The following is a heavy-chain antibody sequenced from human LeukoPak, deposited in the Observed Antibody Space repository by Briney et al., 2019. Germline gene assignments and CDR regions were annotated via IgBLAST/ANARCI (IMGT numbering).Heavy chain of an antibody. CDR3: ARGLYSSGWYWGY. Sequence: ASVKVSCKASGYIFTAYYMHWVRQAPGQGLEWMGMINPSGGGTNYAQKFQDRAIMTRDLSTTTVYMELSSLRSEDTAVYYCARGLYSSGWYWGYWGQGTLVTVSS. D-gene: IGHD6-19*01. V-gene: IGHV1-46*01. CDR1: GYIFTAYY. J-gene: IGHJ4*02. CDR2: INPSGGGT.